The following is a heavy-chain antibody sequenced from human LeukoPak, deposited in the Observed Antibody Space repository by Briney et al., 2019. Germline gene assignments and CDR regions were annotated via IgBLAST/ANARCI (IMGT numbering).Heavy chain of an antibody. CDR1: GYTLTELS. D-gene: IGHD2-2*01. V-gene: IGHV1-69*13. J-gene: IGHJ5*02. Sequence: GASVKVSCKVSGYTLTELSMHWVRQAPGQGLEWMGGIIPIFGTANYAQKFQGRVTITADESTSTAYMELSSLRSKDTAVYYCAREGEGIVVVPAATGRWFDPWGQGTLVTVSS. CDR2: IIPIFGTA. CDR3: AREGEGIVVVPAATGRWFDP.